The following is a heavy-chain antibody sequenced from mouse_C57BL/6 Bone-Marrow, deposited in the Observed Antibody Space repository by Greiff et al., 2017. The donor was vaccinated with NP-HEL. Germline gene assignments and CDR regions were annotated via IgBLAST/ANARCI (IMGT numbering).Heavy chain of an antibody. CDR2: MSNGGGRT. V-gene: IGHV5-12*01. J-gene: IGHJ1*03. CDR1: GFTFSDYY. Sequence: EVQRVESGGGLLQPGGSLKLSCAAPGFTFSDYYLYWVRQTPEKRLEWVAYMSNGGGRTYYPDTVKGRFTISRDNATNTLYLQMSRLKSVYTAMYYCAGHWYFDVWGTWTTVTVSS. CDR3: AGHWYFDV.